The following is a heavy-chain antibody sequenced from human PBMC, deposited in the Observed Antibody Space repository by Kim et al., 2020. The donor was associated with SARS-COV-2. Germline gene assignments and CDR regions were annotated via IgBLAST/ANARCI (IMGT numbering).Heavy chain of an antibody. D-gene: IGHD3-10*01. J-gene: IGHJ6*02. CDR3: ARDPKRITMVRGVIYYYGMDV. V-gene: IGHV4-34*01. CDR1: GGSFSGYY. Sequence: SETLSLTCAVYGGSFSGYYWSWIRQPPGKGLEWIGEINHSGSTNYNPSLKSRVTISVDTSKNQFSLKLSSVTAADTAVYYCARDPKRITMVRGVIYYYGMDVWGQGTTVTVSS. CDR2: INHSGST.